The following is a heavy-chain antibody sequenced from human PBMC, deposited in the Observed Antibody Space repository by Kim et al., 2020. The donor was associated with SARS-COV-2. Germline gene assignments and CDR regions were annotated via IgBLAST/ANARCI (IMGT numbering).Heavy chain of an antibody. Sequence: ASVKVSCKASGYTFTSYGISWVRQAPGQGLEWMGWISAYNGNTNYAQKLQGRVTMTTDTSTSTAYMELRSLRSDDTAVYYCARGYYYGSGSYEWTAGYYYGMDVWGQGTTVTVSS. V-gene: IGHV1-18*01. CDR1: GYTFTSYG. D-gene: IGHD3-10*01. CDR2: ISAYNGNT. J-gene: IGHJ6*02. CDR3: ARGYYYGSGSYEWTAGYYYGMDV.